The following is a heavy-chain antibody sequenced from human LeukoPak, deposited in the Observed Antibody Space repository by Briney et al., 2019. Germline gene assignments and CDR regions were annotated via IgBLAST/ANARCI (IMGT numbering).Heavy chain of an antibody. CDR3: ARGSIVLMVYDEYSDAFDV. CDR1: GGSISSGGYY. V-gene: IGHV4-31*03. D-gene: IGHD2-8*01. J-gene: IGHJ3*01. CDR2: IYYSGST. Sequence: SDPLSLTCTVSGGSISSGGYYWRWIRQHPGKGLEWIGYIYYSGSTYYIPSFKSRVTISVDTSKHQFALKLSSVTAADTAVYYCARGSIVLMVYDEYSDAFDVWGQGTMVTVSS.